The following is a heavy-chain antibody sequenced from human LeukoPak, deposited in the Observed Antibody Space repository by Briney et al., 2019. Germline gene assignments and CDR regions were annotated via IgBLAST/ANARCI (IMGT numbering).Heavy chain of an antibody. J-gene: IGHJ4*02. V-gene: IGHV3-73*01. CDR1: GFTFSGSA. Sequence: AESLTLSCAASGFTFSGSAVHWVRQASGKGLAWVGRIKSKGNNYATAYAASVKGRFTISRDDSKNTAFLQMNCLNTEDTALYYCTRYLRDGDNYVSDYWGQGTLVTVSS. CDR3: TRYLRDGDNYVSDY. CDR2: IKSKGNNYAT. D-gene: IGHD5-24*01.